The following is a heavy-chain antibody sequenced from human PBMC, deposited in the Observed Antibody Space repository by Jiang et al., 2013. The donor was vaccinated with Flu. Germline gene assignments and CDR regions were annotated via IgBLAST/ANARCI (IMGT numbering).Heavy chain of an antibody. CDR3: AHHTTVLEYWYFDL. CDR1: GFSLTTSGVG. D-gene: IGHD4-17*01. J-gene: IGHJ2*01. CDR2: VYWDDDK. Sequence: QTLTLTCTFSGFSLTTSGVGVGWIRQPPGKALEWLALVYWDDDKRYSPSLKSRLTITEDTSKNQVVLTMTNMDPVDTATYYCAHHTTVLEYWYFDLWGRGTLVTVSS. V-gene: IGHV2-5*02.